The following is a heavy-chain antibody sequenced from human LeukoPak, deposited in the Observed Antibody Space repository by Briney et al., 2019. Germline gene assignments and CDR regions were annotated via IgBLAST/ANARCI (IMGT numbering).Heavy chain of an antibody. Sequence: GGSLTLPCAASGLPFRNYAMTWLRQAPGKGLQWVSNISGGGVNTYYADSVKGRFTISRDNSRNALYLQMNSLGPEHTAKYYCAKALTAGYDRAYVDYWGQGTLVTVS. D-gene: IGHD3-3*01. CDR1: GLPFRNYA. CDR3: AKALTAGYDRAYVDY. J-gene: IGHJ4*02. CDR2: ISGGGVNT. V-gene: IGHV3-23*01.